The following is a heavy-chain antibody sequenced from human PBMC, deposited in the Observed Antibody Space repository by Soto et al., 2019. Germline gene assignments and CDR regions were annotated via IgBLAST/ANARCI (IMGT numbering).Heavy chain of an antibody. CDR1: GYTFNSYG. D-gene: IGHD3-16*01. Sequence: ASVRVSCKASGYTFNSYGINWVRQGPGQGLEWVGWVSAYNGNTNYAQKLQGRVTMTTDTSTSTAYMDLRRFSHDDTAVYSCPSSLVDYDYIWGSNRNSDIDHWGKETLVTVSS. CDR2: VSAYNGNT. J-gene: IGHJ4*02. CDR3: PSSLVDYDYIWGSNRNSDIDH. V-gene: IGHV1-18*01.